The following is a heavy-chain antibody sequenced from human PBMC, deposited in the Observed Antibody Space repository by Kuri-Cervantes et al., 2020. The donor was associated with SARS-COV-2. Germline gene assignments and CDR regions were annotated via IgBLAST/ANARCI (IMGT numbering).Heavy chain of an antibody. Sequence: GESLKISCAASGFTFSSYAMSWVRQAPGKGLEWVSAISGSGGSTYYADSVKGRFTISRDNSKNTLYLQMNSLRAEDTAVYYCARMLRKYQLLQGAYYYYGMDVWGQGTTVTVSS. D-gene: IGHD2-2*01. CDR3: ARMLRKYQLLQGAYYYYGMDV. V-gene: IGHV3-23*01. CDR1: GFTFSSYA. CDR2: ISGSGGST. J-gene: IGHJ6*02.